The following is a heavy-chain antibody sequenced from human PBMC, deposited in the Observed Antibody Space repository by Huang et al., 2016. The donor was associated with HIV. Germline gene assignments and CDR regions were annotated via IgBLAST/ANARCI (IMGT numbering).Heavy chain of an antibody. J-gene: IGHJ4*02. D-gene: IGHD3-10*01. V-gene: IGHV4-61*01. CDR1: GDSFSSASYY. CDR2: IDFSGGT. Sequence: QVQLQESGPGLVKPSETLSLSCTVSGDSFSSASYYWSWIRQPPWGGLECIGYIDFSGGTNYNPSLKSRVTISIDTSKNQVSLRLSSVTAADTAVYYCVSHGSGTADYWGQGTLVTVSS. CDR3: VSHGSGTADY.